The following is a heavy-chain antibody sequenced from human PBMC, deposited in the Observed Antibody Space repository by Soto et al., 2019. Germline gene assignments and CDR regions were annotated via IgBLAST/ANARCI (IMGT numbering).Heavy chain of an antibody. CDR3: ARAWGGHVEDY. CDR1: GGSISSYY. V-gene: IGHV4-59*01. D-gene: IGHD3-16*01. J-gene: IGHJ4*02. Sequence: SETLSLTCTVPGGSISSYYWSWIRQPPGKGLEWIGYIYYSGSTNYNPSLKSRVTISVDTSKNQFSLKLSSVTAADTAVYYCARAWGGHVEDYWGQGTLVTVSS. CDR2: IYYSGST.